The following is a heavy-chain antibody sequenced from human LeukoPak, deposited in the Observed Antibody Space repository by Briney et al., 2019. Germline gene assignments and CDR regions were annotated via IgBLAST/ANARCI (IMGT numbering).Heavy chain of an antibody. Sequence: PSETLSLTCTVSGGSISTFYWTWIRQPPGKGLEWIGYIDYSGITDYNPSLQSRVTISVDASKNQFSLNLNSVAAADTAVYYCARGGTLKWLQLPYWGQGTPVTVSS. CDR2: IDYSGIT. CDR3: ARGGTLKWLQLPY. D-gene: IGHD5-24*01. J-gene: IGHJ4*02. V-gene: IGHV4-59*01. CDR1: GGSISTFY.